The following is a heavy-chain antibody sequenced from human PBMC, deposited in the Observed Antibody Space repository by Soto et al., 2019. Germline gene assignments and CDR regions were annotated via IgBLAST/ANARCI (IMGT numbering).Heavy chain of an antibody. CDR2: INAGNGNT. D-gene: IGHD6-6*01. CDR3: ARGRGRSIAARYFAY. J-gene: IGHJ4*02. V-gene: IGHV1-3*01. Sequence: ASVKVSCKASGYTFTSYAMHWVRQAPGQRLEWMGWINAGNGNTKYSQKFQGRVTITRDTSASTAYMELSSLRSEDTAVYYCARGRGRSIAARYFAYWGQGTLVTVSS. CDR1: GYTFTSYA.